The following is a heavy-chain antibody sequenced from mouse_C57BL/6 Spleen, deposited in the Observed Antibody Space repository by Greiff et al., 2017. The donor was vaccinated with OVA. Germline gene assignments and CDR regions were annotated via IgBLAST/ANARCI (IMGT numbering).Heavy chain of an antibody. CDR1: GYAFTNYL. CDR3: ARSGSYYAMDY. J-gene: IGHJ4*01. Sequence: VQLQQSGAELVRPGTSVKVSCKASGYAFTNYLIEWVKQRPGQGLEWIGVINPGSGGTNYNEKFKGKATLTADKSSSTAYMQLSSLTSEDSAVYFCARSGSYYAMDYWGQGTSVTGSS. V-gene: IGHV1-54*01. D-gene: IGHD2-2*01. CDR2: INPGSGGT.